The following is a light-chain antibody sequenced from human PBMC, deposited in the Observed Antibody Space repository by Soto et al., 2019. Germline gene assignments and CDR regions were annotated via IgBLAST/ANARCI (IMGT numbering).Light chain of an antibody. Sequence: DIQMTQSPSTLSASVGDRVTITCRASQSISSWLAWYQQKPGKAPKLLIYAASSLQSGVPSRFSGSGAGTDCTRTISSLQPEDVATDYCQQSYSTTWTFGQGTQVDIK. CDR1: QSISSW. CDR2: AAS. V-gene: IGKV1-39*01. CDR3: QQSYSTTWT. J-gene: IGKJ1*01.